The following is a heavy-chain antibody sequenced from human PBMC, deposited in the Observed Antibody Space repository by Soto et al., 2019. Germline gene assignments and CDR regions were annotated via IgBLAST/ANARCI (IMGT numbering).Heavy chain of an antibody. V-gene: IGHV3-30*03. CDR2: ISYDGSNK. D-gene: IGHD5-12*01. Sequence: PGGSLRLSCAASGFTFSSYGMHWVRQAPGKGLEWVAVISYDGSNKYYADSVKGRFTISRDNSKNTLYLQMNSLRAEDTAVYYCALMDIVATDLSLDPWGQRTLVTGSS. CDR3: ALMDIVATDLSLDP. J-gene: IGHJ5*02. CDR1: GFTFSSYG.